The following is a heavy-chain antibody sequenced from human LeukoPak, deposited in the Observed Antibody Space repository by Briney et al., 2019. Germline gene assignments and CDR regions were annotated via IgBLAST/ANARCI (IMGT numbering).Heavy chain of an antibody. D-gene: IGHD2-15*01. V-gene: IGHV3-74*01. J-gene: IGHJ5*02. CDR2: INNDGSGT. CDR1: GFTFSSYW. Sequence: GGSLRLSCAASGFTFSSYWMHWVRQAPGKGPVWVSRINNDGSGTTYADSVRGRFTISRDDAKNTLYLQMNSLRAEDTAVYYCVRGGESTWSWGQGTLVTVSS. CDR3: VRGGESTWS.